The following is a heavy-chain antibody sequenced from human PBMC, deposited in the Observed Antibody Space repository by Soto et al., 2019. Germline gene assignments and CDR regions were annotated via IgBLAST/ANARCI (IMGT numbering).Heavy chain of an antibody. D-gene: IGHD6-19*01. Sequence: EVQLVESGGGLVQPGGSLRLSCAASGFTVSSNYMSWVRQAPGKGLEWVSVIYSGGSTYYADSVKGRFTISRHNSKNTLYLQMNSLRAEDTAVYYCASQGYSSGWYALDYWGQGTLVTVSS. V-gene: IGHV3-66*04. CDR2: IYSGGST. CDR1: GFTVSSNY. CDR3: ASQGYSSGWYALDY. J-gene: IGHJ4*02.